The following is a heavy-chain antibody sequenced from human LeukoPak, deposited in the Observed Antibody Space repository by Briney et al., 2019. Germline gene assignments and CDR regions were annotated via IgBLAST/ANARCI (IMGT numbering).Heavy chain of an antibody. CDR1: GGSISSYY. J-gene: IGHJ5*02. V-gene: IGHV4-4*07. D-gene: IGHD2-2*01. Sequence: SETLSLTCTVSGGSISSYYWSWIRQPAGKGLEWIGRIYTSGSTNYNPSLKSRVTMSVDTSKNQFSLKLSSVTAADTAVYYCARSRLSCSSTSCYVTYGWFDPWGQGPLVTVSS. CDR3: ARSRLSCSSTSCYVTYGWFDP. CDR2: IYTSGST.